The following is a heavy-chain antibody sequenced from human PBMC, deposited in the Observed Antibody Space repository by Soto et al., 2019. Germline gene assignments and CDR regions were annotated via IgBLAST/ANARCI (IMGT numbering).Heavy chain of an antibody. Sequence: QVQLQESGPGLVKPSQTLSLTGTVSGGSISSGDYYWSWIRQPPGKGLEWIGFIYYSGGTYYKPSLKSRVTISVDTSKNKFSLNLSSVTAADTAVYYCARASTGELWVYANWFDPWGPGTLVTVSS. CDR1: GGSISSGDYY. D-gene: IGHD3-16*01. J-gene: IGHJ5*02. V-gene: IGHV4-30-4*01. CDR2: IYYSGGT. CDR3: ARASTGELWVYANWFDP.